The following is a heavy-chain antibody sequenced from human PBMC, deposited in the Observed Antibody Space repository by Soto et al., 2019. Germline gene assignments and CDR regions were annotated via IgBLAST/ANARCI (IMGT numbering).Heavy chain of an antibody. J-gene: IGHJ2*01. D-gene: IGHD2-15*01. V-gene: IGHV3-33*01. Sequence: QVQLVESGGGVVQPGRSLRLSCAASGFTFSSYGMHWVRQAPGKGLEWVAVIWYDGSNKYYADSVKGRFTISRDNSKNTLYLQMNSLRAEDTAVYYCARDRDVSRIPNWYFDLWGRGTLVTVSS. CDR2: IWYDGSNK. CDR3: ARDRDVSRIPNWYFDL. CDR1: GFTFSSYG.